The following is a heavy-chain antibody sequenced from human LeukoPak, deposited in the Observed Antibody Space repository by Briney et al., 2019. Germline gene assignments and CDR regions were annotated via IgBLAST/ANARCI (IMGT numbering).Heavy chain of an antibody. J-gene: IGHJ6*03. D-gene: IGHD4-23*01. Sequence: PGGSLRLSCAASGFTFSSYAMSWVRQAPGKGLEWVSAISSGGGSTYYADSVKGRFTISRDNSKNTLYLQMNSLRAEDTAVYYCAKDEGNTKPDVNYSYYMDVWGKGTTVTVSS. CDR3: AKDEGNTKPDVNYSYYMDV. CDR1: GFTFSSYA. CDR2: ISSGGGST. V-gene: IGHV3-23*01.